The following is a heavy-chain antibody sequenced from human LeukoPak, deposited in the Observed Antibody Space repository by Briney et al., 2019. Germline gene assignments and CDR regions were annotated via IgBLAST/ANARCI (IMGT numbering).Heavy chain of an antibody. Sequence: KTSQTLSLTCTVSGGSISNSGGFYWSWIRQHPGDGLEWIGFISYRGTTYYNPSLKSRVSMSVDTSRSQFSLRLTSVTDDDTAVYYCARISQSSGGFYYWGQGTLVTVSS. CDR2: ISYRGTT. J-gene: IGHJ4*02. D-gene: IGHD2-15*01. CDR3: ARISQSSGGFYY. CDR1: GGSISNSGGFY. V-gene: IGHV4-31*02.